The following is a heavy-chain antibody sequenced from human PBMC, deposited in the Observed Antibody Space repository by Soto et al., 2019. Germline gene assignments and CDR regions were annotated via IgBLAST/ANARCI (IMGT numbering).Heavy chain of an antibody. CDR1: GFTFSSYS. Sequence: ESGGGLVKPGGSLRLSCAASGFTFSSYSMNWVRQAPGKGLEWVSSISSSSSYIYYADSVKGRFTISRDNAKNSLYLQMNSLRAEDTAVYYCARDRYSSSRWNWFDPWGQGTLVTVSS. D-gene: IGHD6-6*01. CDR3: ARDRYSSSRWNWFDP. CDR2: ISSSSSYI. V-gene: IGHV3-21*01. J-gene: IGHJ5*02.